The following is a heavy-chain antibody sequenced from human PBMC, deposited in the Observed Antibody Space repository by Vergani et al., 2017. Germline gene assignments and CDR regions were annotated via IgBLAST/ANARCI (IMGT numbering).Heavy chain of an antibody. J-gene: IGHJ4*02. D-gene: IGHD6-19*01. CDR1: GFTFSSYW. CDR2: IKQDGSEK. CDR3: ARRYSSGWRQYYFDY. Sequence: EVQLLESGGGVVQPGRSLRLSCAASGFTFSSYWMSWVRQAPGKGLEWVANIKQDGSEKYYVDSVKGRFTISRDNAKNSLYLQMNSLRAEDTAVYYCARRYSSGWRQYYFDYWGQGTLVTVSS. V-gene: IGHV3-7*03.